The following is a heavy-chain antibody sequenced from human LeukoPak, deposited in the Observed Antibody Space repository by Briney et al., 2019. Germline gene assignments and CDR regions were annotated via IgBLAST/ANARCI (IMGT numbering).Heavy chain of an antibody. CDR2: ISGTGARI. V-gene: IGHV3-23*01. D-gene: IGHD2-15*01. CDR1: GFTFSSYG. J-gene: IGHJ4*02. Sequence: GGSLRLSCAASGFTFSSYGVSWVRQAPGKGLEWVSNISGTGARIYYTDSAKGRFTISRDNSKNTLYLQMNSLRAEDTAVYFCAKSPVSSCRGSFCYPFDYWGQGNLVTVSS. CDR3: AKSPVSSCRGSFCYPFDY.